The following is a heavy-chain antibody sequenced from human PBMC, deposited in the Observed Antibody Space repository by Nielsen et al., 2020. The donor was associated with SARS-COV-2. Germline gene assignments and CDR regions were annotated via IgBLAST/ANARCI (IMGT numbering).Heavy chain of an antibody. V-gene: IGHV4-39*01. CDR2: IYYSGST. Sequence: SETLSLTCTVSGGSISSGGYYWGWIRQPPGKGLEWIGSIYYSGSTYYNPSLKSRVTISVDTSKNQFSLKLSSVTAADTAVYYCASGASGSYYVGYYYYGMDVWGQGTTVTVSS. D-gene: IGHD1-26*01. CDR1: GGSISSGGYY. J-gene: IGHJ6*02. CDR3: ASGASGSYYVGYYYYGMDV.